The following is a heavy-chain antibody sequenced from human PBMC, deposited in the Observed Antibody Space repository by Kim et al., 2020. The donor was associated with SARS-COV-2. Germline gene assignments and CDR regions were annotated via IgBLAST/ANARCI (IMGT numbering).Heavy chain of an antibody. D-gene: IGHD3-22*01. V-gene: IGHV1-24*01. CDR2: FDPEDGET. J-gene: IGHJ5*02. Sequence: ASVKVSCKVSGYTLTELSMHWVRQAPGKGLEWMGGFDPEDGETIYALKFQGRVTMTEDTSTDTAYMELSSLRSEDTAVYYCATASPGGYYYDSSGPDPNWCERWGQGTLDTVTS. CDR3: ATASPGGYYYDSSGPDPNWCER. CDR1: GYTLTELS.